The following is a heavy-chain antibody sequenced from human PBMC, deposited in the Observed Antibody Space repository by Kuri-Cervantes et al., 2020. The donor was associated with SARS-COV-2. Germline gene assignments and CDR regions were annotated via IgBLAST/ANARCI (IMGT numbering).Heavy chain of an antibody. D-gene: IGHD2-8*01. CDR3: ARDRSGRTNASLRLDYFDY. J-gene: IGHJ4*02. V-gene: IGHV3-53*01. CDR2: IYSGGSI. Sequence: GESLKISCAASEFTVSSNYMSWVRQAPGKGLEWVSVIYSGGSIYYADSVKGRFTISRDNSKNTLYLQMNSLRAEDTAVYYCARDRSGRTNASLRLDYFDYWGQGTLVTVYS. CDR1: EFTVSSNY.